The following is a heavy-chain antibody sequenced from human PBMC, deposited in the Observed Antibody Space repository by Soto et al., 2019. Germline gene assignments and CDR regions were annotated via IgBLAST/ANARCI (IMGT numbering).Heavy chain of an antibody. D-gene: IGHD6-19*01. V-gene: IGHV3-9*01. Sequence: SLRLSCAASGFSFDDYAMHWVRQAPGKGLEWVSGISWNSGNIDYADSVKGRFTIPRDNAKNSLYLQMNSLRAEDTALYYCAKDATVAAYYFDYWGQGTPVTVSS. CDR2: ISWNSGNI. J-gene: IGHJ4*02. CDR3: AKDATVAAYYFDY. CDR1: GFSFDDYA.